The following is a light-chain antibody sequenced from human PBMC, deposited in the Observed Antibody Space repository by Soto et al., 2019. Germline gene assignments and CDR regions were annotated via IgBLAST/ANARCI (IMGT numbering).Light chain of an antibody. CDR3: QQLITYPQT. J-gene: IGKJ1*01. CDR1: QGISTY. Sequence: DTQLTQSPSFLSASVGDRVTMTCRASQGISTYLAWYQQKPGKAPKLLIYAASTLQSVVPSRFSGSGSGTEFALAISSLQPEDFATYYCQQLITYPQTFGQGTKVDIK. CDR2: AAS. V-gene: IGKV1-9*01.